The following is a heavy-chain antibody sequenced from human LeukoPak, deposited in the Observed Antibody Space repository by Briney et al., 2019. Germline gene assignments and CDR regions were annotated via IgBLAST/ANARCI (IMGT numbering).Heavy chain of an antibody. J-gene: IGHJ4*02. Sequence: GGSLRLSCAASGFTFSSYGMHWVRQAPGKGLEWVAVISYDGSNKYYADSVKGRFTISRDNSKNTLYLQMNSLRAEDTAVYYCAKDVPDWGQGTLVTVSS. CDR3: AKDVPD. CDR1: GFTFSSYG. V-gene: IGHV3-30*18. CDR2: ISYDGSNK.